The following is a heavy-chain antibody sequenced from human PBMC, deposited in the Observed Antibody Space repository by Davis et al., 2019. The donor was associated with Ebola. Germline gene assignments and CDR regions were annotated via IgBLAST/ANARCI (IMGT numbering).Heavy chain of an antibody. CDR2: INPNSGGT. D-gene: IGHD6-13*01. Sequence: AASVKVSCKASGGTFSSYVISWVRQAPGQGLEWMGWINPNSGGTNYAQKFQGWVTMTRDTSISTAYMELSSLRSEDTAVYYCAREGEQQLVTVDWFDPWGQGTLVTVSS. CDR3: AREGEQQLVTVDWFDP. CDR1: GGTFSSYV. V-gene: IGHV1-2*04. J-gene: IGHJ5*02.